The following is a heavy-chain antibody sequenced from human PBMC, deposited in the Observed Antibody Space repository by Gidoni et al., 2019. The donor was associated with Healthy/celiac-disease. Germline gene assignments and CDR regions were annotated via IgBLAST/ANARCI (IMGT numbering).Heavy chain of an antibody. D-gene: IGHD3-10*01. CDR2: IYSSGST. J-gene: IGHJ3*02. Sequence: QVQLQESGPGLVKPSPTLSLTCTVSGASISSGGYYWNWIRQQPGKGLEGIGYIYSSGSTYSHPSLKSRVTISVDTSKNQFSLKLSSVTAADTAVYYCARFGPNDAFDIWGQGTMVTVSS. CDR3: ARFGPNDAFDI. CDR1: GASISSGGYY. V-gene: IGHV4-31*03.